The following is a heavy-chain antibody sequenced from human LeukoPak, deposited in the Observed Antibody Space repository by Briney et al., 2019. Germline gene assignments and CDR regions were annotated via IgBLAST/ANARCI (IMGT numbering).Heavy chain of an antibody. CDR3: ARGPPRGKYYYMDV. D-gene: IGHD1-1*01. CDR2: IGTASDT. V-gene: IGHV3-13*01. Sequence: HTGGSLRLSCAASGFTFSSFDMHWVRQPTGQGLEWVSTIGTASDTYYPGSVEGRFTLSRDIAKNSLYLQMNSLTAGDTAVYYCARGPPRGKYYYMDVWGKGTTVTVSS. CDR1: GFTFSSFD. J-gene: IGHJ6*03.